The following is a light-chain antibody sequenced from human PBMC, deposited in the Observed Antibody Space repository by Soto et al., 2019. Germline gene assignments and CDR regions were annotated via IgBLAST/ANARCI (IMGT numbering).Light chain of an antibody. CDR2: AAS. CDR1: QRISSY. J-gene: IGKJ2*01. CDR3: QQSYSTPYT. V-gene: IGKV1-39*01. Sequence: DIQMTQSPSSLSASVGDRVTITCRASQRISSYLNWYQQKPGKAPKLLIYAASSLQSAVPSRFSGSGSGTDFTLTISSLQPEDFATYYCQQSYSTPYTFAQGTKLEIK.